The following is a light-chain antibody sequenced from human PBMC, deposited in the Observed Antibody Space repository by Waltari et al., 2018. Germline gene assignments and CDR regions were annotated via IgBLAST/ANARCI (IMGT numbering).Light chain of an antibody. CDR2: KAS. V-gene: IGKV1-5*03. Sequence: DIQMTQSPSTLSASVGDRVPITCRASQSISSYLAWYQKKPGKAPNLLIYKASTLESGVPSRFSGSGSGTEFTLTISSLQPDDFATYYCQQYNSYSWTFGQGTKVEIK. CDR3: QQYNSYSWT. J-gene: IGKJ1*01. CDR1: QSISSY.